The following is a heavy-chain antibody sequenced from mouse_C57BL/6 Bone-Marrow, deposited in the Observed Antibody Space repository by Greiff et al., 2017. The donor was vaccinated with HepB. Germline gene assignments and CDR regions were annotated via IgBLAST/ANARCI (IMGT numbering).Heavy chain of an antibody. CDR3: ARWGWLLRGV. CDR2: IHPNSGST. CDR1: GYTFTSYW. V-gene: IGHV1-64*01. D-gene: IGHD2-3*01. Sequence: VQLQQPGAELVKPGASVKLSCKASGYTFTSYWMHWVKQRPGQGLEWIGMIHPNSGSTNYNEKFKSKATLTVDKSSSTAYMQLSSLTSEDSAIYYCARWGWLLRGVWGTGTTVTVSS. J-gene: IGHJ1*03.